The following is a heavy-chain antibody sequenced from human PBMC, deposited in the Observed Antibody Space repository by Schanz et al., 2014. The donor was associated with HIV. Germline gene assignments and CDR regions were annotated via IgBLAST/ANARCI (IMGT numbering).Heavy chain of an antibody. D-gene: IGHD3-3*01. CDR2: ISGGST. J-gene: IGHJ6*02. CDR1: GFTFSNYA. V-gene: IGHV3-23*01. Sequence: EVQLLESGGGLVQPGGSLRLSCAASGFTFSNYAMTWVRQAPGKGLEWVSAISGGSTYYADSVKGRFTISRDNSKKTLYLQVDNLTADDTAVYYCAREAYYFDFWNGQYYYYGLDVWGQGTTVTVSS. CDR3: AREAYYFDFWNGQYYYYGLDV.